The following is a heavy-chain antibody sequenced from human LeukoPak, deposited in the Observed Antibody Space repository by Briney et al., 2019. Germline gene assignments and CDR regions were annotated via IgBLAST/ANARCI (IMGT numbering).Heavy chain of an antibody. D-gene: IGHD1-26*01. V-gene: IGHV4-59*01. J-gene: IGHJ4*02. CDR2: IYYGGST. CDR3: ARVGSGGTSYYFDY. CDR1: GGSISSYY. Sequence: SETLSLTCTVSGGSISSYYWSWLRQPPGKGLEWIGYIYYGGSTNYNPSLKSRVTISEDTSKNQFSLKLSSVTAADTAVYYCARVGSGGTSYYFDYWGQGALVTVSS.